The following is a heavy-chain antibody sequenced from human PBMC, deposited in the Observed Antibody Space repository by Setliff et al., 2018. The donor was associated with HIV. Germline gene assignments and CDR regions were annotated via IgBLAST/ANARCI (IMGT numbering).Heavy chain of an antibody. J-gene: IGHJ3*02. D-gene: IGHD5-18*01. V-gene: IGHV3-23*01. Sequence: GGSLRLSCAASGFSFSSYAMSWLHRAPGQGLEWVSAYSYTGDYTYYADSVKGRFTISRDNSKNTLFLQMNSLRAEDTAVYYCARELPDAAMVTTAFDIWGQGTMVTVSS. CDR1: GFSFSSYA. CDR3: ARELPDAAMVTTAFDI. CDR2: YSYTGDYT.